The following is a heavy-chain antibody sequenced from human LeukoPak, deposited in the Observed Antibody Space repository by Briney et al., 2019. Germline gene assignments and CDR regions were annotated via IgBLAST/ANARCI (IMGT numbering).Heavy chain of an antibody. CDR1: GFTFSTYG. CDR2: ISYDGSDK. D-gene: IGHD3-22*01. V-gene: IGHV3-30*18. CDR3: AKEGPYTTIPVRGYFDY. Sequence: PGRSLRLYCAASGFTFSTYGMHWVRQAPGKGLEWVAVISYDGSDKYYADSVKGRFTISRDNSKNTLYLQMNSLRAEDTAVYYCAKEGPYTTIPVRGYFDYWGQGTLVTVSS. J-gene: IGHJ4*02.